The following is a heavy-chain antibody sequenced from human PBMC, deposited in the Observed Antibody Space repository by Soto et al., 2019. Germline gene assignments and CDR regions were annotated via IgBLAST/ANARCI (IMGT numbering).Heavy chain of an antibody. CDR2: MSYDGSNK. V-gene: IGHV3-30*18. D-gene: IGHD1-7*01. CDR1: GFTFSSYA. CDR3: AKANSLVLLGTHDY. J-gene: IGHJ4*02. Sequence: GGSLRLSCAASGFTFSSYAMHWVRQAPGKGLEWVAVMSYDGSNKYYADSVKGRFTISRDNSKNTLYLQMNSLRAEDTAVYYCAKANSLVLLGTHDYWGQGTLVTVSS.